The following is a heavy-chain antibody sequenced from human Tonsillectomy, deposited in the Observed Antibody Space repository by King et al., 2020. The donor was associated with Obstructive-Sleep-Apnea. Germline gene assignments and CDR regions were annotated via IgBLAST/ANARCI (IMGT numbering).Heavy chain of an antibody. CDR2: ISWNSGTI. CDR1: GFTFDDYA. Sequence: VQLVESGGGLVQPVRSLRLSCAASGFTFDDYAMHWVRQAPGKGLEWVSGISWNSGTIGYADSVKGRVTISRDNAKNSLYLQMNSLRAEDTALYYCAKDRAPLYGSGSYGLDPWGQGTLVTVSS. J-gene: IGHJ5*02. CDR3: AKDRAPLYGSGSYGLDP. D-gene: IGHD3-10*01. V-gene: IGHV3-9*01.